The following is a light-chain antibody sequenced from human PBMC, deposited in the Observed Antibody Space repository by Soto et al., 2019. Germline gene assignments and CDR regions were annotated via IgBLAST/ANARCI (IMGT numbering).Light chain of an antibody. Sequence: ETVMTQSPATLSVSPGERATLSCRASQSVGTKLAWYQHKPGQAPRLLIYDASTRATGIPARFSGSRSGTEFTLTISSLQSEDFVVYFCQQYYNWYTYGQGTKLAIK. CDR3: QQYYNWYT. V-gene: IGKV3-15*01. CDR1: QSVGTK. J-gene: IGKJ2*01. CDR2: DAS.